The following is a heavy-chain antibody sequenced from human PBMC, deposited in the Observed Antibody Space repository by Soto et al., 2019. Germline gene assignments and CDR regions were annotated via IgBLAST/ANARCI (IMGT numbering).Heavy chain of an antibody. Sequence: GGSLRRSCAASGFTFSSYGMHWVRQAPGKGLEWVAVIWYDRSNKYYADSVEGRFTISRDNSKNTLYLQMNSLRAEDTVVYYCARAPYYYATDIWGQGTMVTVSS. CDR2: IWYDRSNK. CDR3: ARAPYYYATDI. V-gene: IGHV3-33*01. J-gene: IGHJ3*02. D-gene: IGHD3-10*01. CDR1: GFTFSSYG.